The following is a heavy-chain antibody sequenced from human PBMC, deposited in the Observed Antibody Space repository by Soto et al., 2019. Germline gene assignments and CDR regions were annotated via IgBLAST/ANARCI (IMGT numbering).Heavy chain of an antibody. CDR3: AREVFYGDTVTTPWGLYY. V-gene: IGHV3-33*01. CDR2: IWYDGSNK. CDR1: GFTFSSYG. D-gene: IGHD4-17*01. Sequence: GGSLRLSCAASGFTFSSYGMHWVRQAPGKGLEWVAVIWYDGSNKYYADSVKGRFTISRDNSKNTLYLQMNSLRAEDTAVYYCAREVFYGDTVTTPWGLYYWGQGTLVTVSS. J-gene: IGHJ4*02.